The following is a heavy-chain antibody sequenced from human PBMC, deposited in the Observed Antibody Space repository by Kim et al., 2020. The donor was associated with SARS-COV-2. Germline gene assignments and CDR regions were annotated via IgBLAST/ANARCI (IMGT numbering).Heavy chain of an antibody. CDR2: INTNTGNP. CDR1: FSTFTSYA. Sequence: VSFPSSFSTFTSYAMNWVRQAPGQGLEWMGWINTNTGNPTYAQGFTGRFVFSLDTSVSTAYLQISSLKAEDTAVYYCARESYSSGWYSFDYWGQGTLVTVSS. CDR3: ARESYSSGWYSFDY. V-gene: IGHV7-4-1*02. J-gene: IGHJ4*02. D-gene: IGHD6-19*01.